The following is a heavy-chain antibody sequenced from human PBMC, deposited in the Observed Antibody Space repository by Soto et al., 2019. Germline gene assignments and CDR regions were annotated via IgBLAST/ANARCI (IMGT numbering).Heavy chain of an antibody. Sequence: SETLSLTCTVSGGSISSYYWSWIRQPPGKGLEWIGYIYYSGSTNYNPSLKSRVTISVDTSKNQFSLKLSSVTAVDTAVYYCACFLYYDYVWGYFYYWGQGTLVTVSS. CDR3: ACFLYYDYVWGYFYY. CDR1: GGSISSYY. D-gene: IGHD3-16*01. V-gene: IGHV4-59*01. CDR2: IYYSGST. J-gene: IGHJ4*02.